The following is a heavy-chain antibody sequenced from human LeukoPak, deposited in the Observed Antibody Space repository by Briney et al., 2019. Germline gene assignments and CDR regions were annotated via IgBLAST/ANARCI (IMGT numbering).Heavy chain of an antibody. Sequence: ASVKVSCKASGFTFTSYAMHWVRQAPGQRLDWMGWINAGNGNTRYSQKFQGRVTITRDTSASTAYMELSSLRSEDTAVYYCATSGSSSSYYYYGMDVWGQGTTVTVSS. J-gene: IGHJ6*02. CDR1: GFTFTSYA. CDR3: ATSGSSSSYYYYGMDV. V-gene: IGHV1-3*01. D-gene: IGHD6-6*01. CDR2: INAGNGNT.